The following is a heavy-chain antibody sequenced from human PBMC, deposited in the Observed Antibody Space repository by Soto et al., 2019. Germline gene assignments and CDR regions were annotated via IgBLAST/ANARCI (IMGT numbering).Heavy chain of an antibody. CDR2: IYYSGGT. CDR1: GDSIISGGYY. J-gene: IGHJ5*02. V-gene: IGHV4-31*03. Sequence: SETLSLTCTVAGDSIISGGYYWNWIRQHPGKGLEWIAYIYYSGGTYFNPSLESRVSITRDTSKNQFSLRLSSVTAADTAVYYCARGKNSRGNPGYFHPWGRETRVTVS. D-gene: IGHD2-15*01. CDR3: ARGKNSRGNPGYFHP.